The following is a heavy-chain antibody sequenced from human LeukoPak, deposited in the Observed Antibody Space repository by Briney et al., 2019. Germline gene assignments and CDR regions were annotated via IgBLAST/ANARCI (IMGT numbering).Heavy chain of an antibody. CDR3: ARGGSHFEY. V-gene: IGHV5-51*01. Sequence: GESLKISCKGSGYSFTNYWIGWVRQMPGKGLEWMGIIYPADSDTRYSPSFQGHVTISADKSISTAYLQRTSLKASDSAICYCARGGSHFEYWGQGTLVTVSS. CDR1: GYSFTNYW. D-gene: IGHD3-16*01. CDR2: IYPADSDT. J-gene: IGHJ4*02.